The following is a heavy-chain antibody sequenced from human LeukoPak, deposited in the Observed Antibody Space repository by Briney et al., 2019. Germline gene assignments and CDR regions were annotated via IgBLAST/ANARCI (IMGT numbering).Heavy chain of an antibody. J-gene: IGHJ4*02. D-gene: IGHD2-21*02. CDR2: INPNSGGT. V-gene: IGHV1-2*02. Sequence: ASVKVSCKASGYMFTGYYMHWVRQAPGQGLEWMGWINPNSGGTNYAQRFQGRVTMTRDTSISTAYMELSSLRSDDTAVYYCARGYCSGDCFTLFDYWGQGTLVTVSS. CDR3: ARGYCSGDCFTLFDY. CDR1: GYMFTGYY.